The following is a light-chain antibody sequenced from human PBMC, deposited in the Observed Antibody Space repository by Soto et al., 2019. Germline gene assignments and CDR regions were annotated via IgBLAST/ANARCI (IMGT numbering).Light chain of an antibody. V-gene: IGKV3-20*01. J-gene: IGKJ5*01. CDR3: QQYSTSEII. CDR2: DTS. Sequence: EFVLTQSPGTLSLSPGERAALFCRASQSVSNSYVAWYQQKSGQAPRLLIYDTSSRVTGIPDRFSGSGSGTDFTLTISRLEPEDFAVFYCQQYSTSEIIFGQGTRLEIK. CDR1: QSVSNSY.